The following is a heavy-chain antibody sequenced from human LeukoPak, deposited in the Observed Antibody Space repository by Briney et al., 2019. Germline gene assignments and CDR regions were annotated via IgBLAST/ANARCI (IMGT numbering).Heavy chain of an antibody. J-gene: IGHJ4*02. CDR2: MNPNSGNT. V-gene: IGHV1-8*02. D-gene: IGHD2-15*01. Sequence: GSSVKVSCKASGGTFSSYAISWVRQAPGQGLEWMGWMNPNSGNTGYAQKFQGRVTMTRNTSISTAYMELSSLRSEDTAVYYCATLYCSGGSCYSYYFDYWGQGTLVTVSS. CDR3: ATLYCSGGSCYSYYFDY. CDR1: GGTFSSYA.